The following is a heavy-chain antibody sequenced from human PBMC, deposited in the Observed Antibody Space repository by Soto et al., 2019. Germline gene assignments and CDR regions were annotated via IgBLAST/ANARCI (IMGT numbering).Heavy chain of an antibody. J-gene: IGHJ3*02. CDR1: GGSISSYY. CDR2: IYYSGST. Sequence: QVQLQESGPGLVKPSETLSLTCTVSGGSISSYYWSWIRQPPGKGLEWIGYIYYSGSTNYNPSLKSRLTISVATPKNQFSLKLSSVTAADTAVYYCARRYGSAFDIWGQGTMVTVSS. D-gene: IGHD3-10*01. CDR3: ARRYGSAFDI. V-gene: IGHV4-59*01.